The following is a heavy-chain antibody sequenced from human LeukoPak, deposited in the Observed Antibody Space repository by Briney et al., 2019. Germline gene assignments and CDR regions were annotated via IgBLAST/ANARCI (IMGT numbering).Heavy chain of an antibody. CDR1: SGSFSGYF. Sequence: PSETLSLTCAVYSGSFSGYFWNWLRQPPGKGLEWIGEINHSGGTNYNPSLKSQVTISFDTSKNQFSLKLTSVTAADTAVYYCARVVEDDSSGYYLFDYWGQGTLVTVSS. D-gene: IGHD3-22*01. V-gene: IGHV4-34*01. J-gene: IGHJ4*02. CDR2: INHSGGT. CDR3: ARVVEDDSSGYYLFDY.